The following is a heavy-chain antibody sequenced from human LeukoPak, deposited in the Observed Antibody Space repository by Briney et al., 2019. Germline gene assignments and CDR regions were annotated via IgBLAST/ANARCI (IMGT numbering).Heavy chain of an antibody. J-gene: IGHJ4*02. CDR2: IYPGDSDT. D-gene: IGHD1-26*01. Sequence: KSGESLKISCRSSGFSFTSYWIGWVRQMPGKGLEWMGIIYPGDSDTRYSPSFQGQVTISADKSISTAYLQWSSLKASDTAMYYCAREGSYSGSPTHDFWGQGTLVTVSS. CDR1: GFSFTSYW. V-gene: IGHV5-51*01. CDR3: AREGSYSGSPTHDF.